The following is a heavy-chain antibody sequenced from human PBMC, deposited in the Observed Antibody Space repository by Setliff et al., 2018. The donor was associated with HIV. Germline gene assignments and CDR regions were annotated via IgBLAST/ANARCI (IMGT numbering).Heavy chain of an antibody. Sequence: ASVKVSCKASGYTFTSYAMNWVRQAPGQGLEWMGWINTNTGNPTYAQGFTGRFVFSLDTSVSTAYVQISSLKAEDTAVYYCARMATVYYYYMDVWGKGTTVTVSS. D-gene: IGHD4-4*01. CDR3: ARMATVYYYYMDV. J-gene: IGHJ6*03. CDR1: GYTFTSYA. CDR2: INTNTGNP. V-gene: IGHV7-4-1*02.